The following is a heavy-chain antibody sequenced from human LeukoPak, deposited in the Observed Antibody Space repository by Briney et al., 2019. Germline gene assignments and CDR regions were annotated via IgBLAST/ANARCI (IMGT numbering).Heavy chain of an antibody. CDR3: AKDRYSSGWYSDFDY. CDR2: ISSSSSTI. J-gene: IGHJ4*02. CDR1: GFTFSSYS. D-gene: IGHD6-19*01. V-gene: IGHV3-48*01. Sequence: GGSLRLSCAASGFTFSSYSMNWVRQAPGKGLEWVSYISSSSSTIYYADSVKGRFTISRDNAKNTVYLQMNSLRAEDTAVYYCAKDRYSSGWYSDFDYWGQGTLVTVSS.